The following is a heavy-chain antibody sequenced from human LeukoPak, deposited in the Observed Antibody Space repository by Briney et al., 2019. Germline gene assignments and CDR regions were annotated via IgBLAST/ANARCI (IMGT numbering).Heavy chain of an antibody. CDR2: ISAYNGNT. J-gene: IGHJ4*02. CDR1: GYTFTSYG. D-gene: IGHD3-22*01. V-gene: IGHV1-18*01. Sequence: ASVKVSCKASGYTFTSYGISWVRQAPGQGLVWMGWISAYNGNTNYAQKLQGRVTMTTDTSTSTAYMELRSLRSDDTAVYYCAREGYYYDSSGYLKYSDYWGQGTLVTVSS. CDR3: AREGYYYDSSGYLKYSDY.